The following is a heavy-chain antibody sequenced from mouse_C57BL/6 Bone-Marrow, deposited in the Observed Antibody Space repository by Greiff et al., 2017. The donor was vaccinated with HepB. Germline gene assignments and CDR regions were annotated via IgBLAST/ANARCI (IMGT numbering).Heavy chain of an antibody. Sequence: VQVVESGAELARPGASVKLSCKASGYTFTSYGISWVKQRTGQGLEWIGEIYPRSGNTYYNEKFKGKATLTADKSSSTAYMELRSLTSEDSAVYFCHNYYGTWFAYWGQGTLVTVSA. CDR3: HNYYGTWFAY. CDR1: GYTFTSYG. V-gene: IGHV1-81*01. J-gene: IGHJ3*01. D-gene: IGHD1-1*01. CDR2: IYPRSGNT.